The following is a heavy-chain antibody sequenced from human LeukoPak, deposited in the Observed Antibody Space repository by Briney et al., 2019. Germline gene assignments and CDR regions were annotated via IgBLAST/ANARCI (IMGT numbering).Heavy chain of an antibody. CDR3: AKDLWPYNSRRSCPFDN. CDR1: GFTFSTYG. V-gene: IGHV3-23*01. J-gene: IGHJ4*02. CDR2: FTGSGGSGGST. Sequence: GGSLRLSCAASGFTFSTYGMSWVRQAPRKGLEWVSGFTGSGGSGGSTYYADSVKGRFTISRDDSKNTLYLQMNSLRAEDTAVYYCAKDLWPYNSRRSCPFDNWGQGTLVTVSS. D-gene: IGHD1-14*01.